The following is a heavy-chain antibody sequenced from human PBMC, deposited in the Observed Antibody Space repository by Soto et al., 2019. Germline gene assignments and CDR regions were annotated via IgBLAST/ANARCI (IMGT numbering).Heavy chain of an antibody. D-gene: IGHD2-15*01. J-gene: IGHJ4*02. Sequence: SETLSLTCTVSGGSINSNNYYWAWIRQPPGKGLAWIASIYYDGTTYYNTSLKSRVTISRDTSKNQFSLRLTSMTAADTAVYYCAKVVVAATRHTDFDSWGQGTVVTVS. CDR3: AKVVVAATRHTDFDS. V-gene: IGHV4-39*02. CDR1: GGSINSNNYY. CDR2: IYYDGTT.